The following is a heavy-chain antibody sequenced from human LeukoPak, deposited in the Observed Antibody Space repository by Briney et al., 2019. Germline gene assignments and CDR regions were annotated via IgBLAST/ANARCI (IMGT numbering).Heavy chain of an antibody. V-gene: IGHV1-2*02. D-gene: IGHD5-12*01. CDR3: HTHKFSGHDYPVDY. CDR1: GYTFTGYY. CDR2: INPNSGGT. J-gene: IGHJ4*02. Sequence: ASVKVSCKASGYTFTGYYMHWVRQAPGQGLEWMGWINPNSGGTNYAQKFQGRVTMTRDTSISTAYMELSRLRSDDTAVYYCHTHKFSGHDYPVDYWGQGTLVTVSS.